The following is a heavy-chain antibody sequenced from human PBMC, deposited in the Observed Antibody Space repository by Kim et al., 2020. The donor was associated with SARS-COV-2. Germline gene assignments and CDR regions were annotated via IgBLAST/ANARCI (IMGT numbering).Heavy chain of an antibody. J-gene: IGHJ3*02. V-gene: IGHV4-61*01. D-gene: IGHD7-27*01. CDR1: GGSVSSGSYY. Sequence: SETLSLTCTVSGGSVSSGSYYWSWIRQPPGKGLEWIGYIYYSGSTNYNPSLKSRVTISVDTSKNQFSLKLSSVTAADTAVYYCARDPNWDDAFDSWGQGT. CDR3: ARDPNWDDAFDS. CDR2: IYYSGST.